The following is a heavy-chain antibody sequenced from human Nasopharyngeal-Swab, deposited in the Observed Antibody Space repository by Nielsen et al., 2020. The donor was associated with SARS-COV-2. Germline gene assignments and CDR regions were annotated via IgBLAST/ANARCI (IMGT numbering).Heavy chain of an antibody. J-gene: IGHJ3*02. CDR1: GGSFSGYY. CDR2: INHSGST. Sequence: SATLSLTCAVSGGSFSGYYWSCIRQPPGKGLEWIGEINHSGSTNYNPSLKSRVTISVDTSKNQFSLKLSSVTAADTAVYYCARLPLDRWGYCSSTSCYEDAFDIWGQGTMVTVSS. D-gene: IGHD2-2*01. CDR3: ARLPLDRWGYCSSTSCYEDAFDI. V-gene: IGHV4-34*01.